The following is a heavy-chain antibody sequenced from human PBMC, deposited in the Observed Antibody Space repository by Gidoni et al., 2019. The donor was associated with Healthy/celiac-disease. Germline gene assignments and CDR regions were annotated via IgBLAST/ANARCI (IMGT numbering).Heavy chain of an antibody. D-gene: IGHD3-3*01. J-gene: IGHJ3*02. CDR1: GGSISSYY. CDR2: IYYSGST. V-gene: IGHV4-59*01. Sequence: QVQLQESGPGLVKPSETLSLTCTVSGGSISSYYWSWIRQPPGKGLEWIGYIYYSGSTNYNPSLKSRVTISVDTSKNQFSLKLSSVTAADTAVYYCARAGSGYHPGAFDIWGQGTMVTVSS. CDR3: ARAGSGYHPGAFDI.